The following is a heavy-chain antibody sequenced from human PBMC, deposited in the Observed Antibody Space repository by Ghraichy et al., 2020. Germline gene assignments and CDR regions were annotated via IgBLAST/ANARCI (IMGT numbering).Heavy chain of an antibody. V-gene: IGHV3-23*01. Sequence: LSLTCAASGFTFRTYAMSWVRQAPGKGLEWVSSISGSRGSTYYADSVKGRFTISRDNSKNTLYLQMNSLRAEDTAVYYCVREGQALGKSGFDLWGQGTPVTVSS. CDR2: ISGSRGST. CDR3: VREGQALGKSGFDL. CDR1: GFTFRTYA. J-gene: IGHJ5*02. D-gene: IGHD6-25*01.